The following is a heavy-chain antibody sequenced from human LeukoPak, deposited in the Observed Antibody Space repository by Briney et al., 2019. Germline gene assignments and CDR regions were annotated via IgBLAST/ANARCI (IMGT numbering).Heavy chain of an antibody. Sequence: GGSLRLSCAASGFTFSSYGMSWVRQAPGKGLEWVSAISGSGGSTHYADSVKGRFTISRDNSKNTLYLQMNSLRAEDTAVYYCAKGIQVWPRGIDYWGQGTLVTVSS. V-gene: IGHV3-23*01. CDR3: AKGIQVWPRGIDY. J-gene: IGHJ4*02. CDR2: ISGSGGST. CDR1: GFTFSSYG. D-gene: IGHD5-18*01.